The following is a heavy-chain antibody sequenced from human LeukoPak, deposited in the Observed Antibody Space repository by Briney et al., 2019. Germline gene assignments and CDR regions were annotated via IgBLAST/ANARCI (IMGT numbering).Heavy chain of an antibody. CDR2: IYPGDSDT. Sequence: GESLKIPCKGSGYSFTSYWIGWVRQMPGKGLEWMGIIYPGDSDTRYSPSFQGQVTISADKSISTAHLQWSSLKASDTAMYYCARPNLRTASSNDAFDIWGRGTMVTVSS. V-gene: IGHV5-51*01. CDR1: GYSFTSYW. CDR3: ARPNLRTASSNDAFDI. D-gene: IGHD1/OR15-1a*01. J-gene: IGHJ3*02.